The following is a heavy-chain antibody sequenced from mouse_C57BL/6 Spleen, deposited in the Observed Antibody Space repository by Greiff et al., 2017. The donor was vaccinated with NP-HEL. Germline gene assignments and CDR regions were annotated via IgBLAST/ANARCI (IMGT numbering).Heavy chain of an antibody. CDR1: GYTFTSYW. J-gene: IGHJ1*03. V-gene: IGHV1-55*01. CDR2: IYPGSGST. CDR3: ARWDYPNGDYWYFDV. Sequence: QVQLQQPGAELVKAGASVKMSCKASGYTFTSYWITWVKQRPGQGLEWIGDIYPGSGSTNYNEKFKSKATLTVDTSSSTAYMQLSSLTSEDSAVYYCARWDYPNGDYWYFDVWGTGTTVTVSS. D-gene: IGHD4-1*01.